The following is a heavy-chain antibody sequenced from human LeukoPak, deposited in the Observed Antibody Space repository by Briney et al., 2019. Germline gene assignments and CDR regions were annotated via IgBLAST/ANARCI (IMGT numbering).Heavy chain of an antibody. CDR2: IIPIFGSA. Sequence: ASVKVSCKVSGGTFSSYVINWVRQAPGQGLEWLGGIIPIFGSANFAQKFQGRVTITTDESTSTAYMELSSLRSEDTAVYYCARGLSGQFDYWGQGTLVTVSS. CDR3: ARGLSGQFDY. CDR1: GGTFSSYV. D-gene: IGHD2/OR15-2a*01. J-gene: IGHJ4*02. V-gene: IGHV1-69*05.